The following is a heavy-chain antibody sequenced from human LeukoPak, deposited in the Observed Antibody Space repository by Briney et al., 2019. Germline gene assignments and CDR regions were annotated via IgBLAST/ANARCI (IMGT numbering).Heavy chain of an antibody. CDR1: GFTFLSYT. CDR3: ARDRVREYYDSSGYYYAKVDFDY. Sequence: GGSLRLSCAASGFTFLSYTMNWVRQAPGKGLEWDSSISSSSSYIYYADSVKGRFTISRDNAKNSLYLQMNSLRAEDTAVYYCARDRVREYYDSSGYYYAKVDFDYWGQGTLVTVSS. CDR2: ISSSSSYI. V-gene: IGHV3-21*01. D-gene: IGHD3-22*01. J-gene: IGHJ4*02.